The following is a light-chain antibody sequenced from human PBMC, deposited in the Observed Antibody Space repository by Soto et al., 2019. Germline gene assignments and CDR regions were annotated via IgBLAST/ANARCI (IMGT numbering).Light chain of an antibody. CDR2: GAS. J-gene: IGKJ3*01. CDR3: QQYNNWGIFT. V-gene: IGKV3-15*01. CDR1: QSVSSN. Sequence: EIVMTQSPATLSVSPGERATLSCRASQSVSSNLAWYQQKPGQAPRLLIYGASTRATGIPARFSGSGSGTEFTLTISSLQSEDFAVYYCQQYNNWGIFTFGPGTKVDIK.